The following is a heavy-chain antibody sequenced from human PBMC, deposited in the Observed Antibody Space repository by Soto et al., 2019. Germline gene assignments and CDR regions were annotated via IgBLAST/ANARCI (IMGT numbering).Heavy chain of an antibody. CDR2: IYPGDSDT. CDR3: ARSVAGTEDWFDP. Sequence: GESLMISCEGSGYRFTNFWIGWVRQMPGKGLEWMGSIYPGDSDTKYSPSFQGQVTISADKSITTAYLQWSSLKASDTAMYYCARSVAGTEDWFDPWGQGTLVTVSS. V-gene: IGHV5-51*01. J-gene: IGHJ5*01. D-gene: IGHD6-19*01. CDR1: GYRFTNFW.